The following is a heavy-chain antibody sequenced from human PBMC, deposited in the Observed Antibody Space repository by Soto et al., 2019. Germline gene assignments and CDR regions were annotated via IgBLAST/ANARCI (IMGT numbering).Heavy chain of an antibody. D-gene: IGHD3-10*01. V-gene: IGHV1-3*01. Sequence: QVPLVQSGAEVKKPGASVKVSCKASGYTFTSYAMHWVRQAPGQRLEWMGWINAGNGNTKYSQKFQGRVTITRDTSASTAYMELSSLRSEDTAVYYCAREEYYYGSGSYGWFDPWGQGTLVTVSS. CDR2: INAGNGNT. CDR1: GYTFTSYA. J-gene: IGHJ5*02. CDR3: AREEYYYGSGSYGWFDP.